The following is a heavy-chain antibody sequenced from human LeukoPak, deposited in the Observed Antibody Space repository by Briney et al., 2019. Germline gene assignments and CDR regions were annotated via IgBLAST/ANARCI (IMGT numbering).Heavy chain of an antibody. CDR2: IIPIFGTA. CDR1: GGTFSSYA. CDR3: ARGQVYCSSTSCYIGYYYYYYMDV. Sequence: SVKVSCKASGGTFSSYAISWVRQAPGQGPEWMGGIIPIFGTANYAQKFQGRVTITADESTSTAYMELSSLRSEDTAVYHCARGQVYCSSTSCYIGYYYYYYMDVWGKGTTVTVSS. J-gene: IGHJ6*03. V-gene: IGHV1-69*13. D-gene: IGHD2-2*02.